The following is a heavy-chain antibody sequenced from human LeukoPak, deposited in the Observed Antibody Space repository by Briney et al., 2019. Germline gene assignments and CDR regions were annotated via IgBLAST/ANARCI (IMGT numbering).Heavy chain of an antibody. CDR1: GFTFSDYY. Sequence: GGSLRLSCAASGFTFSDYYMSWIRQAPGKGLEWVSYISGSGSTVYYAASVRGRFTISRDNAKNSLYLQMNSLRAEDTAVYYCASASGSRVYYFDYWGQGTLVTVSS. J-gene: IGHJ4*02. V-gene: IGHV3-11*04. D-gene: IGHD3-10*01. CDR2: ISGSGSTV. CDR3: ASASGSRVYYFDY.